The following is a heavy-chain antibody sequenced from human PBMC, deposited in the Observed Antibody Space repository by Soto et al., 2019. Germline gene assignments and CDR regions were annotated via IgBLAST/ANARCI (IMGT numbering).Heavy chain of an antibody. V-gene: IGHV4-39*01. D-gene: IGHD6-19*01. J-gene: IGHJ3*02. Sequence: QLQLQESGPGLVKPSETLSLTCTVSGGSISSSSYYWGWIRQPPGKGLEWIANIYYSGSTYYNPSLKSRATISVDTSKNQVPLKLTAATAADTAVYYCASHPRYSGGWFYAFDIWGPGTMVTVSS. CDR2: IYYSGST. CDR1: GGSISSSSYY. CDR3: ASHPRYSGGWFYAFDI.